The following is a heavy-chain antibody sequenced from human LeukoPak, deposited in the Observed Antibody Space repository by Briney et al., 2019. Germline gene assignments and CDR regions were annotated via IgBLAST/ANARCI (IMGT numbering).Heavy chain of an antibody. CDR1: GGSISSYY. D-gene: IGHD2-2*01. J-gene: IGHJ6*03. Sequence: SETLSLTCTVSGGSISSYYCSWIRQPPGKGLEWIGYIYYSGTTNYNPSLKSRVTISVYTSKNQFSLKLSSVTAEETAVYYCARDLVCSSTSCPPYYYYMDVWGKGTTVTISS. CDR3: ARDLVCSSTSCPPYYYYMDV. V-gene: IGHV4-59*12. CDR2: IYYSGTT.